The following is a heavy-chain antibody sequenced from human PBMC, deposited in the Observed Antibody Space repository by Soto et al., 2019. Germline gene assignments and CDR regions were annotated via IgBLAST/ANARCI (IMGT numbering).Heavy chain of an antibody. D-gene: IGHD3-10*01. CDR3: AGGHYSGSRSYPNWFDP. Sequence: SETLSLTCTVSGGSISSYYWSWIRQPPGKGLEWIGYIYYSGSTNYNPSLKSRVTISVDTSKNQFSLKLTSVTAADTALYYCAGGHYSGSRSYPNWFDPWGQGTLVTVSS. V-gene: IGHV4-59*01. J-gene: IGHJ5*02. CDR1: GGSISSYY. CDR2: IYYSGST.